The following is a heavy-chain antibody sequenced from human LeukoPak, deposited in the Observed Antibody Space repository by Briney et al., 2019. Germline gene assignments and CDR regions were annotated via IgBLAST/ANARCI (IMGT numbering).Heavy chain of an antibody. Sequence: GGSLRLSCAASGFTFSSYGMHWVRQAPGKGLEWVAIIWYDGSNKYYADSVKGRFTISRDNSKNTLYLQMNSLRAEDTAVYYCARDEDCGGDCYSDNYFDYWGQGTQVIVSS. CDR2: IWYDGSNK. J-gene: IGHJ4*02. V-gene: IGHV3-33*01. D-gene: IGHD2-21*02. CDR1: GFTFSSYG. CDR3: ARDEDCGGDCYSDNYFDY.